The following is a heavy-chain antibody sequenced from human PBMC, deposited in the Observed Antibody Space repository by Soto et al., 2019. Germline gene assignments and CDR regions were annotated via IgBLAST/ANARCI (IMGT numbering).Heavy chain of an antibody. V-gene: IGHV2-5*02. CDR1: GFSLNTRAVG. CDR3: AHGAGWLFDY. D-gene: IGHD6-19*01. Sequence: QITLEESGPALVKPTQTPTLTCTFSGFSLNTRAVGVGWIRQPPGKALEWLAFIYWDDNKYYSPSLKSRLTITKDTSKNQVVLTMTNTGPVDTATYYCAHGAGWLFDYWGQGTQVTVSS. CDR2: IYWDDNK. J-gene: IGHJ4*02.